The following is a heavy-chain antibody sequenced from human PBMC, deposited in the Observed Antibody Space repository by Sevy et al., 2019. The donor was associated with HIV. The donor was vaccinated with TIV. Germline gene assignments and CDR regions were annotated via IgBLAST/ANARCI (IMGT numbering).Heavy chain of an antibody. J-gene: IGHJ6*02. CDR3: ARGMIVVPVGYYYGMDV. V-gene: IGHV3-21*01. Sequence: GGSLRLSCAASGFTFSSYWMHWVRQAPGKGLEWVSSISSSSSYIYYADSVKGRFTISRDNAKNSLYLQMNSLRAEDTAVYYCARGMIVVPVGYYYGMDVWGQGTTVTVSS. CDR1: GFTFSSYW. CDR2: ISSSSSYI. D-gene: IGHD3-22*01.